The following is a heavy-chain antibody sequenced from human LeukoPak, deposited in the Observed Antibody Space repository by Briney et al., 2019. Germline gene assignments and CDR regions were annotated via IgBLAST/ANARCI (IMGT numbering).Heavy chain of an antibody. CDR2: ISGSGGST. J-gene: IGHJ4*02. CDR1: GFTFSSYA. CDR3: AKDQPTIFGVVNRFDY. D-gene: IGHD3-3*01. Sequence: GGSLRLSCAAPGFTFSSYAMSWVRQAPGKGLGWVSAISGSGGSTYYADSVKGRFTISRDNSKNTLYLQMNSLRAEDTAVYYCAKDQPTIFGVVNRFDYWGQGTLVTVSS. V-gene: IGHV3-23*01.